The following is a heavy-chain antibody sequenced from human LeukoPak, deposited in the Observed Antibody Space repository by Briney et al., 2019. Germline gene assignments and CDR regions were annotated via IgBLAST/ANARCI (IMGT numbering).Heavy chain of an antibody. CDR2: TYYTGST. D-gene: IGHD2-2*01. CDR3: AIRSSRYYRGGDV. J-gene: IGHJ6*02. V-gene: IGHV4-59*08. Sequence: SETLSLTCTVSGASIISYYWNWIRQPPGKGLEWIGYTYYTGSTSYNPSLESRVTTSVDTSKSQISLTLMSVTAADTAVYYCAIRSSRYYRGGDVWGQGTTGT. CDR1: GASIISYY.